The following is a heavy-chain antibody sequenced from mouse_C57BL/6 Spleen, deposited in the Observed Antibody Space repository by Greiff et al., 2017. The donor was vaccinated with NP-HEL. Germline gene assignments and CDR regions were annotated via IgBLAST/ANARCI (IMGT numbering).Heavy chain of an antibody. J-gene: IGHJ1*03. Sequence: EVKLVESGGGLVQPGGSLSLSCAASGFTFTDYYMSWVRQPPGKALEWLGFIRNKANGYTTEYSASVKGRFTISRDNSQSFLYLQMNALRAEDSATYYCARYYGSSYNWYFDVWGTGTTVTVSS. CDR2: IRNKANGYTT. CDR3: ARYYGSSYNWYFDV. CDR1: GFTFTDYY. V-gene: IGHV7-3*01. D-gene: IGHD1-1*01.